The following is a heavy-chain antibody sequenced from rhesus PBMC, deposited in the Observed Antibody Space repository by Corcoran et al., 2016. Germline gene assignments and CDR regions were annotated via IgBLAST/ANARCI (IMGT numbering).Heavy chain of an antibody. Sequence: EVQLVETGGGLVQPGGSLKLSCAASGFTFSSYGMSWVRQAPGKGLEWVSAINSGGGSTYYADSVKVRFTISRDNSKNTLSLQMNSLRAEDTAVYYCANNRGYFDYWGQGVLVTVSS. CDR3: ANNRGYFDY. J-gene: IGHJ4*01. CDR2: INSGGGST. CDR1: GFTFSSYG. V-gene: IGHV3S5*01.